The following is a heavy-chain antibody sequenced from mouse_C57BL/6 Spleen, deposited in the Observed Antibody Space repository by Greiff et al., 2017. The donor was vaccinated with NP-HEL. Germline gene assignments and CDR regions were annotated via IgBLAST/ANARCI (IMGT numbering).Heavy chain of an antibody. J-gene: IGHJ2*01. V-gene: IGHV5-17*01. D-gene: IGHD4-1*01. CDR1: GFTFSDYG. Sequence: EVHLVESGGGLVKPGGSLKLSCAASGFTFSDYGMHWVRQAPEKGLEWVAYISSGSSTIYYADTVKGRFTISRDNAKNTLFLQMTSLRSEDTAMYYCARSLGPPLDYWGQGTTLTVSS. CDR2: ISSGSSTI. CDR3: ARSLGPPLDY.